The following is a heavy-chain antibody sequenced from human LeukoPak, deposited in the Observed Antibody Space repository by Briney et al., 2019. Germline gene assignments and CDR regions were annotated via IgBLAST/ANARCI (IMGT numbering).Heavy chain of an antibody. CDR3: ARGRRRRITMIVVAGPYFDY. CDR2: INHSGST. V-gene: IGHV4-34*01. J-gene: IGHJ4*02. Sequence: GSLRLSCAASGFNFSNYAMTWVRQPPGKGLEWIGEINHSGSTNYNPSLKSRVTISVDTSKNQFSLKLSSVTAADTAVYYCARGRRRRITMIVVAGPYFDYWGQGTLVTVSS. D-gene: IGHD3-22*01. CDR1: GFNFSNYA.